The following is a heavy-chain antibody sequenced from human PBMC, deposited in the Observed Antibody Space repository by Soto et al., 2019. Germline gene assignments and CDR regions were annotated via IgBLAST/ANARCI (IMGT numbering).Heavy chain of an antibody. Sequence: QMQLQESGSGLVKPSQTLSLTCAVSGGSISSGGYSWSWIRQPPGKGLEWIGYIYHSGSTYYNPSLNTRVSTSGDRSNPQVSRQMSSVTAPATALCYCARGHPTASDPWVQGTLMTVSS. CDR3: ARGHPTASDP. J-gene: IGHJ5*02. D-gene: IGHD4-17*01. V-gene: IGHV4-30-2*01. CDR2: IYHSGST. CDR1: GGSISSGGYS.